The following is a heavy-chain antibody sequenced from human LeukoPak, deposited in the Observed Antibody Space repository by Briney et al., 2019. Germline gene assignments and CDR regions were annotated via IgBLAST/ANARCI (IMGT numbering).Heavy chain of an antibody. CDR2: IDPNSGGT. D-gene: IGHD6-13*01. CDR3: ARDAGYSSSSEGFDY. V-gene: IGHV1-2*04. J-gene: IGHJ4*02. Sequence: ASVKVSCKASGYTFTGYYIHWVRQAPGQGLEWMGWIDPNSGGTNYAPNFQGWVTMTRDTSTSTVYMELSSLRSEDTAVYYCARDAGYSSSSEGFDYWGKGTLVTVSS. CDR1: GYTFTGYY.